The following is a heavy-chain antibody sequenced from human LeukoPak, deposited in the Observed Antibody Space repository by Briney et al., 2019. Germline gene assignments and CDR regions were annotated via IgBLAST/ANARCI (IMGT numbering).Heavy chain of an antibody. D-gene: IGHD2-21*01. J-gene: IGHJ4*02. CDR1: GFTVSTNY. Sequence: KAGGSLRLSCAASGFTVSTNYMNWVRQAPGKGLEWVSSISGSSSDIYYADSVKGRFTISRDNAKNSLYLQMNSLRAEDTAVYYCARQFRGESSHWGQGTLVTVSS. V-gene: IGHV3-21*01. CDR2: ISGSSSDI. CDR3: ARQFRGESSH.